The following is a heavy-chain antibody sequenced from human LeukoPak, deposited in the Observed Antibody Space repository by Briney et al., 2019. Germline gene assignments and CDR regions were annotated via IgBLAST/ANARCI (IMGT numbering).Heavy chain of an antibody. CDR2: ISGSPGST. Sequence: PGGSLRLSCAASGFAFSRYAMSWVRQAPGKGLEWVSSISGSPGSTYYADSVKGRFAMSRDNSKNTLYLQMNGLRAEDTAVYYCAKDSDYDFWSGYSRYDAFDIWGQGTMVTVSS. D-gene: IGHD3-3*01. V-gene: IGHV3-23*01. CDR3: AKDSDYDFWSGYSRYDAFDI. CDR1: GFAFSRYA. J-gene: IGHJ3*02.